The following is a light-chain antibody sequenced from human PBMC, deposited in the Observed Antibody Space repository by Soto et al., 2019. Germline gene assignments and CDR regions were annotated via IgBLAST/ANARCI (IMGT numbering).Light chain of an antibody. CDR3: CSYALDPTVV. CDR2: EAT. J-gene: IGLJ2*01. CDR1: SSDVGSSNL. V-gene: IGLV2-23*01. Sequence: QSVLTQPASVSGSPGQSITISCTGTSSDVGSSNLVSWYQQHPGRAPKLMIYEATKRPSGVSTRFSGSKSGNTASMTISGLQAEDEADYYCCSYALDPTVVFGGGTKLTVL.